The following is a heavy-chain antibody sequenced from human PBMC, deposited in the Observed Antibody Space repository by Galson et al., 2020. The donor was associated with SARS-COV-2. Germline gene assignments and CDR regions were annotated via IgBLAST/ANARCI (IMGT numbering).Heavy chain of an antibody. D-gene: IGHD5-18*01. CDR3: AREIQKSWIQLWFDY. Sequence: GESLKISCAASGFTFSSYAMHWVRQAPGKGLEWVAVISYDGSNKYYADSVKGRFTISRDNSKNTLYLQMNSLRAEDTAVYYCAREIQKSWIQLWFDYWGQGTLVTVSS. J-gene: IGHJ4*02. CDR1: GFTFSSYA. V-gene: IGHV3-30*04. CDR2: ISYDGSNK.